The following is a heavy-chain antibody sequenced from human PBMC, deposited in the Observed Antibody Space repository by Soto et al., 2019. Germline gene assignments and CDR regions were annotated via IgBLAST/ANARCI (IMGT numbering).Heavy chain of an antibody. CDR1: GYTFTGYY. CDR2: INPSGGST. D-gene: IGHD3-22*01. CDR3: ARDFIGRARITMIVVVHDAFDI. Sequence: ASVKVSCKASGYTFTGYYMHWVRQAPGQGLEWMGIINPSGGSTSYAQKFKGRVTMTRDTSTSTVYMELSSLRSEDTAVYYCARDFIGRARITMIVVVHDAFDIWGQGTMVTVS. J-gene: IGHJ3*02. V-gene: IGHV1-46*01.